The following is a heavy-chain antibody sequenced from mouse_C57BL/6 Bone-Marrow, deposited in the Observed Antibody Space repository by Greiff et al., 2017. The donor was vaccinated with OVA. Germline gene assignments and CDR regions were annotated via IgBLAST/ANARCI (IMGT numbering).Heavy chain of an antibody. J-gene: IGHJ4*01. CDR3: ARGTLYAMDY. V-gene: IGHV5-4*01. D-gene: IGHD2-14*01. CDR2: ISDGGSYT. CDR1: GFTFSSYA. Sequence: EVHLVESGGGLVKPGGSLKLSCAASGFTFSSYAMSWVRQTPEKRLEWVATISDGGSYTYYPDNVKGRFTISRDHAKNNLYLQMSHLKSEDTAMYYCARGTLYAMDYWGQGTSVTVSS.